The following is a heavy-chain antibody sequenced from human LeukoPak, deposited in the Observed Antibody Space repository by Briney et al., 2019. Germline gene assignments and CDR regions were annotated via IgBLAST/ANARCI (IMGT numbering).Heavy chain of an antibody. CDR2: ISAYNGNT. CDR3: ARALGSSSWYHTDY. V-gene: IGHV1-18*01. Sequence: GVSVKVSCKASGYTFTSYGISWVRQAPGQGLEWMGWISAYNGNTNYAQKLQGRVTMTTDTSTSTAYMELRSLRSDDTAVYYCARALGSSSWYHTDYWGQGTLVTVSS. CDR1: GYTFTSYG. J-gene: IGHJ4*02. D-gene: IGHD6-13*01.